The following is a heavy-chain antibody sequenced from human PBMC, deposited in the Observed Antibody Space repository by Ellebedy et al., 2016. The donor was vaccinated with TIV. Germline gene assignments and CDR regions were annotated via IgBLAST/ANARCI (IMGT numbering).Heavy chain of an antibody. D-gene: IGHD3-10*01. CDR2: INHSGST. CDR1: GGSFSGYY. CDR3: ARARRYYYGSGSLDY. V-gene: IGHV4-34*01. Sequence: GSLRLXCAVYGGSFSGYYWSWIRQPPGKGLEWIGEINHSGSTNYNPSLKSRVTISVDTSKNQFSLKLSSVTAADTAVYYCARARRYYYGSGSLDYWGQGTLVTVSS. J-gene: IGHJ4*02.